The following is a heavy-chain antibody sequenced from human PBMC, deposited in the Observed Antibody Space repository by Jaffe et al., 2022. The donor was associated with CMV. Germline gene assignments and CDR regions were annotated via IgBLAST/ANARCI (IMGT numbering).Heavy chain of an antibody. CDR3: ARGGSYDSPQHAFDI. D-gene: IGHD3-16*01. CDR2: ISSSGSTI. Sequence: EVQLVESGGGLVQPGGSLRLSCAASGFTFSSYEMNWVRQAPGKGLEWVSYISSSGSTIYYADSVKGRFTISRDNAKNSLYLQMNSLRAEDTAVYYCARGGSYDSPQHAFDIWGQGTMVTVSS. J-gene: IGHJ3*02. CDR1: GFTFSSYE. V-gene: IGHV3-48*03.